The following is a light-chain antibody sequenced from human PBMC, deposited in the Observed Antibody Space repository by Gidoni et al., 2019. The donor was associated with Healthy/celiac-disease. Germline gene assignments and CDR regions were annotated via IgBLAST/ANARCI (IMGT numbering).Light chain of an antibody. Sequence: DIQMAQSPSTLSASVGDRVSISCRASQSISSWWAWYRQTQGKAPKLLIYKASSLESGGPSRFSDSGSGTGFTITISSPQPDDFATYYCQQYNNYSYTFGQGTKLEIK. V-gene: IGKV1-5*03. CDR3: QQYNNYSYT. J-gene: IGKJ2*01. CDR2: KAS. CDR1: QSISSW.